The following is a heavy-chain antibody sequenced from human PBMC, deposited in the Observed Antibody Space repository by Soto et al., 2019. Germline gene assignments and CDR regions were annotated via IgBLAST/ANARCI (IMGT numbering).Heavy chain of an antibody. D-gene: IGHD3-10*01. V-gene: IGHV4-31*03. CDR2: IYYSGST. Sequence: TLYLTCTVSGGSISSGGYYWSWIRQHPGKGLEWIGYIYYSGSTYYNPSLKSRVTISVDTSKNQFSLKLSSVAAADTAVYYCARVDEGYYGSGTATNYYYGMDVWGQGTTVT. CDR1: GGSISSGGYY. J-gene: IGHJ6*02. CDR3: ARVDEGYYGSGTATNYYYGMDV.